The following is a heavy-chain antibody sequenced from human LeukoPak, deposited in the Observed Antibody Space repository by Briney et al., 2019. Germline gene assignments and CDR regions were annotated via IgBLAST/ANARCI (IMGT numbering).Heavy chain of an antibody. J-gene: IGHJ6*03. Sequence: SQPLSLTCAISGDSFSRNITAWNWLRQSPSRGLEWLGRTYYRSKWYHDYAVSVKSRITINPDTSKNQFSLQLNSVTPEDTAVYYCARGYYMDVWGKGTTVTVSS. CDR1: GDSFSRNITA. V-gene: IGHV6-1*01. CDR2: TYYRSKWYH. D-gene: IGHD3-10*01. CDR3: ARGYYMDV.